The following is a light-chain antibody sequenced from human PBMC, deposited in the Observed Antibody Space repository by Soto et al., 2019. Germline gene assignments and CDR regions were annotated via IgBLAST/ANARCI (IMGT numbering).Light chain of an antibody. J-gene: IGKJ1*01. CDR2: GAS. CDR1: QSVSSSS. V-gene: IGKV3-20*01. CDR3: QQTYNLPRT. Sequence: EIVLTQSPGTLSVSPGERATLSCRASQSVSSSSLAWYQQKPGQAPRLLIYGASSRATGIPDRFSGSGSGTDFTLTISRLEPEDFAVYYCQQTYNLPRTFGQGTKVDLK.